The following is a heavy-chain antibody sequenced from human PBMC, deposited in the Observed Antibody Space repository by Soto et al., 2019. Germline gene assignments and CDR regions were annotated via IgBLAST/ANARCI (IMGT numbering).Heavy chain of an antibody. CDR2: VWYDGSNK. CDR3: ARDAVSGTTPYFDY. CDR1: GFTFSSYA. D-gene: IGHD6-19*01. V-gene: IGHV3-33*01. Sequence: QVQLVESGGGVVQPGGSLRLSCAASGFTFSSYAMHWIRQVPGKRLEWVAVVWYDGSNKYYVDAVKGRFTISRDNSKNTLYLQMNTLRADDTAVYYCARDAVSGTTPYFDYWGQGTLVTVSS. J-gene: IGHJ4*02.